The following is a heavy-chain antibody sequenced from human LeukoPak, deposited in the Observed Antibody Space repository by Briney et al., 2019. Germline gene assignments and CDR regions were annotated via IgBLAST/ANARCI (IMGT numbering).Heavy chain of an antibody. D-gene: IGHD3-3*01. Sequence: PGGSLRLSCAASGFTFSSYAMSWVRQAPGKGLEWVSAISGSGGSTYYADSVKGRFTISRDNSKNTLYLQMNSLRAEDTAVYYCARDGFWSGYYSYWGQGTLVTVSS. J-gene: IGHJ4*02. V-gene: IGHV3-23*01. CDR2: ISGSGGST. CDR1: GFTFSSYA. CDR3: ARDGFWSGYYSY.